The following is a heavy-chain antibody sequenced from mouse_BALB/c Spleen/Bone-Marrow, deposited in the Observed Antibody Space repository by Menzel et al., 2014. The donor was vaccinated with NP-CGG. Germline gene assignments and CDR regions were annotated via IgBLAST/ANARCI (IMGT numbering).Heavy chain of an antibody. CDR1: GYTFTSYW. V-gene: IGHV1-87*01. D-gene: IGHD2-1*01. Sequence: VQLQQSGPELARPGPSVQLSCKASGYTFTSYWMQWVKQRPGQGLEWIGAIYLGDGNTRYTQKFKGKATLTADKSSSTAYMQLSSLASEDSAVYYCARRGNYGNAMDYWGQGTSVTGSS. CDR3: ARRGNYGNAMDY. CDR2: IYLGDGNT. J-gene: IGHJ4*01.